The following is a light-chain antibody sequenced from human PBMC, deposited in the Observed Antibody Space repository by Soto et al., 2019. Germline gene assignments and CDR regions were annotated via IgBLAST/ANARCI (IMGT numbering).Light chain of an antibody. J-gene: IGLJ1*01. CDR2: DVS. V-gene: IGLV2-14*03. Sequence: QSVLTQPASVSGSPGQSITISCTGTSSDVGAYNYDSWYQQHHPGEAPKPIIYDVSHRPSGVSNRFSGSKSGNTASLTISGLQTEDEADYYCSSYTSATTYVFGTGTRSPS. CDR3: SSYTSATTYV. CDR1: SSDVGAYNY.